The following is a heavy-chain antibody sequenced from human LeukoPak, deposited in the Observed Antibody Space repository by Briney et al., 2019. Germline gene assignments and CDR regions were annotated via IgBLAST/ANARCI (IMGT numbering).Heavy chain of an antibody. CDR1: GYTFTGYY. D-gene: IGHD2-2*01. V-gene: IGHV1-2*02. CDR3: ARGGVVPAAIPMDWFDP. Sequence: GASVKVSCKASGYTFTGYYMHWVRQAPGQGLEGMGWINPNSGGTNYAQKFQGRDTMTRDTSISTAYRELSRLRSDDTAVYYCARGGVVPAAIPMDWFDPWGQGTLVTVSS. J-gene: IGHJ5*02. CDR2: INPNSGGT.